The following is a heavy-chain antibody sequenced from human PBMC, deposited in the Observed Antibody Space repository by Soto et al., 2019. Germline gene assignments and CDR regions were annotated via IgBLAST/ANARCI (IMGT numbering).Heavy chain of an antibody. CDR1: GGTFSSYA. CDR2: IIPIFGTA. V-gene: IGHV1-69*06. CDR3: ARAPHYYDSSGYYPDAFDI. J-gene: IGHJ3*02. D-gene: IGHD3-22*01. Sequence: VASVKVSCKASGGTFSSYAISWVRQAPGQGLEWMGGIIPIFGTANYAQKFQGRVTITADKSTSTAYMELSSLRSEDTAVYYCARAPHYYDSSGYYPDAFDIWGQGTMVTVSS.